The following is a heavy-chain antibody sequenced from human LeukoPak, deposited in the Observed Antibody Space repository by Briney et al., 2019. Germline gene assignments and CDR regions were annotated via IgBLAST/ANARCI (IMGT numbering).Heavy chain of an antibody. Sequence: GGSLRLSCAASGFTFSSYGMHWVRQAPGKGLEWVAFIRYDGSNKYYADSVKGRFTISRDNTKNTLYLQMNSLRAEDTAVYYCARGGYSSSWLPKNYYYYYMDVWGKGTTVTVSS. J-gene: IGHJ6*03. CDR2: IRYDGSNK. D-gene: IGHD6-13*01. V-gene: IGHV3-30*02. CDR1: GFTFSSYG. CDR3: ARGGYSSSWLPKNYYYYYMDV.